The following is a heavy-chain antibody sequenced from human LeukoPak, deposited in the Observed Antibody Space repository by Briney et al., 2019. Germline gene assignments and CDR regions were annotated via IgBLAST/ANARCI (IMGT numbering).Heavy chain of an antibody. J-gene: IGHJ4*02. CDR1: GLAFSSYW. CDR2: INGDGSST. Sequence: PGGSLRLSCAASGLAFSSYWMHGVRQAPGKGLVWVARINGDGSSTRYADSVKGRFTISRDNAKNTLYLHMNSLRAEDAAVYSCARELVVRSGDYFDNWGQGTLVTVSS. CDR3: ARELVVRSGDYFDN. D-gene: IGHD2-2*01. V-gene: IGHV3-74*01.